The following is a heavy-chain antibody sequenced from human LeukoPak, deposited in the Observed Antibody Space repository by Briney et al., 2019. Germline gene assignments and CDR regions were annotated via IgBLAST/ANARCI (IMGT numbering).Heavy chain of an antibody. Sequence: GGSLRLSCAASGFTVSSNYMSWVRQAPGKGLEWVSVIYSGGSTYYADSVKGRFTISRENTKNSLYLQMNSLRAGDTAVYYCAREYHSYYYGMDVWGQGTTVTVSS. V-gene: IGHV3-53*01. CDR3: AREYHSYYYGMDV. J-gene: IGHJ6*02. CDR1: GFTVSSNY. CDR2: IYSGGST.